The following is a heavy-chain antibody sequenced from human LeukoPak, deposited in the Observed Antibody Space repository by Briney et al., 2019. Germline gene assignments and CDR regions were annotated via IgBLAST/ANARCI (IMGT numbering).Heavy chain of an antibody. CDR2: IYYSGST. CDR3: ARVNNSGWSYYFDY. D-gene: IGHD6-19*01. J-gene: IGHJ4*02. CDR1: GGSISSSSYY. Sequence: SETLSLTCTVSGGSISSSSYYWGWIRQPPGKGLEWIGSIYYSGSTYYNPSLKSRVTISVDTSKNQFSLKLSSVTAADTAIYYCARVNNSGWSYYFDYWGQGTLVTVSS. V-gene: IGHV4-39*07.